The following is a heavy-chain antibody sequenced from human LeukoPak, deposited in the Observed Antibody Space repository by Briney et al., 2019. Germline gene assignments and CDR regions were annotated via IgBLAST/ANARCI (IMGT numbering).Heavy chain of an antibody. CDR1: GFTFSSYE. V-gene: IGHV3-48*03. J-gene: IGHJ4*02. Sequence: GGSLRLSCAASGFTFSSYEMNWVRQAPGKGLEWVSYISSSGSTIYYADSVKGRFTISRDNAKNSLYLQMNSLRAEDTAVYYCARGGNSVLRFLEWLSPIDYWGQGSLVTVSS. CDR3: ARGGNSVLRFLEWLSPIDY. D-gene: IGHD3-3*01. CDR2: ISSSGSTI.